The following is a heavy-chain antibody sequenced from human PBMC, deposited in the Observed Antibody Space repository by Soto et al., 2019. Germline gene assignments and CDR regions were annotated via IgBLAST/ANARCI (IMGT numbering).Heavy chain of an antibody. CDR3: ARALGYCSGGSCSPPYYYGMDV. D-gene: IGHD2-15*01. CDR1: GGSISSYY. Sequence: SETLSLTCTVSGGSISSYYWSWIRQPPGKGLEWIGYIYYSGSTNYNPSLKSRVTISVDTSKNQFSLKLSSVTAADTAVYYCARALGYCSGGSCSPPYYYGMDVWGQGTTVTVS. CDR2: IYYSGST. J-gene: IGHJ6*02. V-gene: IGHV4-59*01.